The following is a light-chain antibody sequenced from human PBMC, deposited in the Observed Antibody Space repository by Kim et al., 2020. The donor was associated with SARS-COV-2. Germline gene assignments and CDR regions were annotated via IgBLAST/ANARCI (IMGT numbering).Light chain of an antibody. CDR1: NIGSRG. J-gene: IGLJ1*01. CDR3: QVWHTNSDHYV. V-gene: IGLV3-21*04. CDR2: NNS. Sequence: SYELTQPPSVSVAPGKTARITCGGDNIGSRGVHWYQQKAGQAPVVVISNNSHRPSGIPERFSGSNSGNTATLTISRVEAGDEADYYCQVWHTNSDHYVFGTGTKVTVL.